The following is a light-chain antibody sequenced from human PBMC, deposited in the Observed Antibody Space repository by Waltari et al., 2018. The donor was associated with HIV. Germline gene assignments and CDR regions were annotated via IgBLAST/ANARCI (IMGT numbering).Light chain of an antibody. CDR1: SGSVSTNYY. V-gene: IGLV8-61*01. J-gene: IGLJ3*02. CDR2: RTS. CDR3: VLYVGSGIWV. Sequence: QTVVTQEPSFSVSPGGTVTLTCGLSSGSVSTNYYPSWYQQTPGQAPRTLIYRTSSRSSGVPDRCSGSILGNKAALTITGAQADDESDYYCVLYVGSGIWVFGGGTKVSVL.